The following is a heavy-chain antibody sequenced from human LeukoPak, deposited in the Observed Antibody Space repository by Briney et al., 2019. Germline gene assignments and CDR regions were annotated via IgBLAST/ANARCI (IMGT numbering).Heavy chain of an antibody. J-gene: IGHJ6*02. CDR2: INGDGRNI. D-gene: IGHD3-9*01. CDR3: TRDPMDYDVSTGLHHYYMDV. CDR1: GFTFSSYW. V-gene: IGHV3-74*01. Sequence: GGSLRLSCVASGFTFSSYWMHWVRQDPRKGLVWVSRINGDGRNINYADSVRGRFTISRDNAKNTLFLQMNTLRVEDTAVYYCTRDPMDYDVSTGLHHYYMDVWGQGTTVTVSS.